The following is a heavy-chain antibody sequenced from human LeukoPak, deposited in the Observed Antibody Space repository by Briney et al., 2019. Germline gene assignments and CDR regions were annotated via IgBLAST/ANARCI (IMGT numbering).Heavy chain of an antibody. J-gene: IGHJ4*02. CDR1: GFTFSSYA. CDR3: AKDRSGSYSQGLDY. Sequence: GGSLRLSCAASGFTFSSYAMHWVRQAPGKGLEWVAVISYDGSNKYYADSVKGRFTISRDNSKNTVYLQMNSLRAEDTAVYYCAKDRSGSYSQGLDYWGQGTLVTVSS. V-gene: IGHV3-30-3*01. CDR2: ISYDGSNK. D-gene: IGHD1-26*01.